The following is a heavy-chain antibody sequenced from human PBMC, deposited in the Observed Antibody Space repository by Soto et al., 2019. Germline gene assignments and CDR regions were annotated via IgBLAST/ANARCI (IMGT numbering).Heavy chain of an antibody. CDR1: GFTFSSYA. CDR3: ASLPPWSADYWGGRVY. Sequence: EVQLLESGGGLVQPGGSLRLSCAASGFTFSSYAMSWVRQAPGKGLEWVSAIGGSGESTYSAASVKGRFSISRDNSKNTLYWQMNSLRAEDTAVYYCASLPPWSADYWGGRVYWCQGTLGTASS. J-gene: IGHJ4*02. D-gene: IGHD3-3*01. V-gene: IGHV3-23*01. CDR2: IGGSGEST.